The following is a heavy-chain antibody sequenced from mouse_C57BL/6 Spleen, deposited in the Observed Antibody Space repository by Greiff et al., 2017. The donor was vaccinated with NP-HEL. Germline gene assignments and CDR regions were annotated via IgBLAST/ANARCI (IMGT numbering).Heavy chain of an antibody. Sequence: QVQLQQPGAELVRPGSSVKLSCKASGSTFTSYWMDWVKQRPGQGLEWIGNIYPSDSETHYNQKFKDKATLTVDKSSSTAYMQLGSLTSEDSAVYYCAREGRGAMDYWGQGTSVTVSS. CDR2: IYPSDSET. D-gene: IGHD3-3*01. CDR3: AREGRGAMDY. CDR1: GSTFTSYW. V-gene: IGHV1-61*01. J-gene: IGHJ4*01.